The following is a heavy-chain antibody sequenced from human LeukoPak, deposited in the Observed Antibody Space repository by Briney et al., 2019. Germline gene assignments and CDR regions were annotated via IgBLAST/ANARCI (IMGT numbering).Heavy chain of an antibody. CDR1: GYTFTNYG. J-gene: IGHJ4*02. CDR2: INPNSGGT. CDR3: ARGYSYAAGGY. Sequence: ASVKVSCKASGYTFTNYGISWVRQAPGQGLEWMGWINPNSGGTNYAQKFQGWVTMTRDTSISTAYMELSRLRSDDTAVYYCARGYSYAAGGYWDQGTLVTVSS. D-gene: IGHD5-18*01. V-gene: IGHV1-2*04.